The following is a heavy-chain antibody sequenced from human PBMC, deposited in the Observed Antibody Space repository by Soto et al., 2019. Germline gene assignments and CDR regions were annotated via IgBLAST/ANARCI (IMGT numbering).Heavy chain of an antibody. D-gene: IGHD3-10*01. Sequence: QVQLVESGGGVVQPGRSLRLSCAASGFTFSSYGMHWVRQAPGKGLEWVAVIWYDGSNKYYADSVKGRFTISRDNSKNTLYLQMNSLRAEDTAVYYCARDTGLXXXTYYYGMDVWGQGTTVTVSS. J-gene: IGHJ6*02. CDR3: ARDTGLXXXTYYYGMDV. CDR2: IWYDGSNK. V-gene: IGHV3-33*01. CDR1: GFTFSSYG.